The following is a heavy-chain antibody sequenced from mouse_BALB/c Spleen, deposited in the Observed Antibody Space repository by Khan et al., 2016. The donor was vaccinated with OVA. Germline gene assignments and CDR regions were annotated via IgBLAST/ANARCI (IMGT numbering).Heavy chain of an antibody. J-gene: IGHJ3*01. CDR3: EKIDDGYHQAWFAY. V-gene: IGHV5-4*02. CDR1: GFTFSDYY. CDR2: ISDGGSYT. Sequence: EVQLVESGGGLVKPGGSLKLSCAASGFTFSDYYMYWVRQTPEKRLEWVATISDGGSYTYYPDSVKGRFTISRDNAKNNLYLQLSSLKSEDTAMFSCEKIDDGYHQAWFAYWGQGTLVTVSA. D-gene: IGHD2-3*01.